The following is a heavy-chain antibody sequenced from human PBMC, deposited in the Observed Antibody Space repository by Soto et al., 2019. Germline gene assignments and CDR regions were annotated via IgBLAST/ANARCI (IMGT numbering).Heavy chain of an antibody. J-gene: IGHJ6*02. CDR2: IYPGDSET. D-gene: IGHD1-1*01. CDR1: GYSFTTYW. V-gene: IGHV5-51*03. CDR3: AGQSNNPYYYYGMDV. Sequence: EVQLVQSGAEVKKPGESLKISCKGSGYSFTTYWIGWVRQMPGKGLEWMGIIYPGDSETRYSPSFQGQVTISADKSISTAYLQWSSLTASDTAMYYCAGQSNNPYYYYGMDVWGQGTTVTVSS.